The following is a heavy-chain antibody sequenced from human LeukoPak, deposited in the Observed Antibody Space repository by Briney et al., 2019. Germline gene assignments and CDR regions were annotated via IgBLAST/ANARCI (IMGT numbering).Heavy chain of an antibody. Sequence: SETLSLTCTVSGGSISSSSYYWGWIRQPPGKGLEWIGSIYYSGSTYYNPSLKSRVTISVDTSKNQFSLKLRSVTAADAAVYYCARANYDFWSGYYSFDYWGQGTLVTLSS. V-gene: IGHV4-39*01. J-gene: IGHJ4*02. CDR1: GGSISSSSYY. CDR2: IYYSGST. CDR3: ARANYDFWSGYYSFDY. D-gene: IGHD3-3*01.